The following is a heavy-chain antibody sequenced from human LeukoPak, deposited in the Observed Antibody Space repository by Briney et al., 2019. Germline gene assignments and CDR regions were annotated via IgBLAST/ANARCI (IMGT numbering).Heavy chain of an antibody. J-gene: IGHJ4*02. D-gene: IGHD3/OR15-3a*01. V-gene: IGHV3-7*03. CDR1: GFTFGDTW. Sequence: PGGSLRLSCAASGFTFGDTWMNWVRQVPGQGLEWVANIKQDGSEKFYVASVKGRFTISRDNGKSSLYLQMNSLRAEDTALYYCATSYDMGWLIGYWGQGTLVTLSS. CDR2: IKQDGSEK. CDR3: ATSYDMGWLIGY.